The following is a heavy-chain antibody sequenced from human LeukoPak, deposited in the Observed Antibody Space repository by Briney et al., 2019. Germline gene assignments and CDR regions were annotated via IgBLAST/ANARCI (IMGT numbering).Heavy chain of an antibody. D-gene: IGHD3/OR15-3a*01. V-gene: IGHV1-69*05. Sequence: GASVKVSCKASGGTFSSYAISWVRQDPGEGLEWMGGIIPIFGTANYAQKFQGRVTITTDESTSTAYMELSSLRSEDTAVYYCERVKRGLFDYWGQGTLVTVSS. CDR3: ERVKRGLFDY. J-gene: IGHJ4*02. CDR1: GGTFSSYA. CDR2: IIPIFGTA.